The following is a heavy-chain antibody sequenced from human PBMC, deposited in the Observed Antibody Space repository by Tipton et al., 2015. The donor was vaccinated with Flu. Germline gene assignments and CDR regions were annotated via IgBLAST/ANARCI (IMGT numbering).Heavy chain of an antibody. CDR1: GFTFSKYA. V-gene: IGHV3-23*01. CDR3: ARVIPEFVAGLSY. J-gene: IGHJ4*02. Sequence: GSLRLSCTASGFTFSKYAMSWVRRAPGKGLEWVSAIGGGGATTYFADSVKGRFTISRDNIRNTLYLQMNSLRAEDTAIYYCARVIPEFVAGLSYWGQGTLVSVSS. CDR2: IGGGGATT. D-gene: IGHD6-19*01.